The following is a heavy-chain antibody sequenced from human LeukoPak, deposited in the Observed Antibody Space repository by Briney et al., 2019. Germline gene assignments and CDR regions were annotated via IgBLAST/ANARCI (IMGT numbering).Heavy chain of an antibody. CDR3: AKVENYGGNPNDAFDI. J-gene: IGHJ3*02. CDR2: ISGSGGST. V-gene: IGHV3-23*01. CDR1: GFTFSSYA. Sequence: GGSLRLSCAASGFTFSSYAMSWVRQAPGKGLEWVSAISGSGGSTYYADSVKGRFTISRDNSKNTLYLQMNSLRAEDTAVYYCAKVENYGGNPNDAFDIWGQGTMVTVSS. D-gene: IGHD4-23*01.